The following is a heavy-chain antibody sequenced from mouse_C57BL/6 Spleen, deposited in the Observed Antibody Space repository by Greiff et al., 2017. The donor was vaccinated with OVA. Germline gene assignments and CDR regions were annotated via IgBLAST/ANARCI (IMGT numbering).Heavy chain of an antibody. CDR3: ARVDGNYERGYYAMDY. V-gene: IGHV4-1*01. D-gene: IGHD2-1*01. Sequence: EVKLMESGGGLVQPGGSLKLSCAASGIDFSRYWMSWVRRAPGKGLEWIGEIHPDSSTINYAPSLKDKFILSRDNAKNTLYLQMSKVRSEDTALYYCARVDGNYERGYYAMDYWGQGTSVTVSS. CDR1: GIDFSRYW. J-gene: IGHJ4*01. CDR2: IHPDSSTI.